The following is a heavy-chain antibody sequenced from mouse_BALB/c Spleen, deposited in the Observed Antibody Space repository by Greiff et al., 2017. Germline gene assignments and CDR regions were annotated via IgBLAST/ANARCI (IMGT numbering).Heavy chain of an antibody. J-gene: IGHJ2*01. Sequence: VQLQQSGAELVRPGASVKLSCTASGFTIKDYYMHWVKQRPEQGLEWIGWIDPENGDTDYAPKFQGKATMTADTSSNTAYLQLSSLASEDTAVYYCNAPIHYFDYWGQGTTLTVSS. CDR1: GFTIKDYY. CDR2: IDPENGDT. D-gene: IGHD1-2*01. V-gene: IGHV14-4*02. CDR3: NAPIHYFDY.